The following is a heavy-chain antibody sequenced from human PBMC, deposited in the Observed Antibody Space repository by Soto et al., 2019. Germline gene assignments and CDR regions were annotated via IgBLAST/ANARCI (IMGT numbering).Heavy chain of an antibody. CDR3: ARGYTNYYYYYGMDV. CDR2: IIPIFGTA. Sequence: SVKVSCKASGGTFSSYAISWVRQAPGQGLEWMGGIIPIFGTANYAQKFQGRVTITADESTSTAYMGLSSLRSEDTAVYYCARGYTNYYYYYGMDVWGQGTTVTVSS. J-gene: IGHJ6*02. V-gene: IGHV1-69*13. CDR1: GGTFSSYA. D-gene: IGHD1-1*01.